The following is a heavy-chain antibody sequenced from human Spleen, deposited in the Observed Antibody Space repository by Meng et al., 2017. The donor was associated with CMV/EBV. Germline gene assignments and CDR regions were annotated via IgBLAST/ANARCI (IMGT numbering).Heavy chain of an antibody. CDR2: IYYSGST. V-gene: IGHV4-30-4*08. CDR1: GGSISSGDYY. Sequence: QVQLQESGPRLVKPSQPLSLPCTVSGGSISSGDYYWSWIRQPPGKGLEWIGYIYYSGSTYYNPSLKSRVTISVDTSKNQFSLKLSSVTAADTAVYYCARSTGTEYFQHWGQGTLVTVSS. J-gene: IGHJ1*01. D-gene: IGHD2-8*02. CDR3: ARSTGTEYFQH.